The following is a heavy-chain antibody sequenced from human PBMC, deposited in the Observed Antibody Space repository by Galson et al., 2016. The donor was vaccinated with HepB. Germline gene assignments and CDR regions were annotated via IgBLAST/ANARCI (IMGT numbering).Heavy chain of an antibody. CDR2: ILYDESNE. CDR1: GFTFSRYG. V-gene: IGHV3-33*01. CDR3: AREEAMVQGVRMKIFAGLHYYGMDV. Sequence: SLRLSCAASGFTFSRYGMHWVRQTPGKGLEWVAGILYDESNEKYADSVKGRFTVSRHNSKNTLNLQMNSLRVEDTATYYCAREEAMVQGVRMKIFAGLHYYGMDVWGKGTTVTVSS. D-gene: IGHD3-10*01. J-gene: IGHJ6*04.